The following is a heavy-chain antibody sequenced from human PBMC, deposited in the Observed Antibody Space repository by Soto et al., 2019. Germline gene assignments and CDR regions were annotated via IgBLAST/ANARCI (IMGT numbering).Heavy chain of an antibody. CDR3: TRNLGPTRSENWFDP. CDR2: ISTYSGDT. CDR1: GYTFFTYD. D-gene: IGHD5-12*01. J-gene: IGHJ5*02. Sequence: QVHLVQSGVEVKTPGASVKVSCQASGYTFFTYDISWVRQAPGQGLEWMGWISTYSGDTKYAQKFQGRVTMTTVTLATTAYLELRSRRPDVTAVYYCTRNLGPTRSENWFDPWGQGTLVTVSS. V-gene: IGHV1-18*01.